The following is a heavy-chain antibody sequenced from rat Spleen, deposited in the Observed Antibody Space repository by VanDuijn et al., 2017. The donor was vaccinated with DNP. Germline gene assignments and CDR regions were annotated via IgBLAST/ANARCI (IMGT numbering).Heavy chain of an antibody. CDR1: GFTFSSFP. D-gene: IGHD1-1*01. CDR3: TRVIYYYLDY. J-gene: IGHJ2*01. CDR2: ISTSGGST. Sequence: EVQLVESGGGLVQPGRSMKLSCAASGFTFSSFPMAWVRQAPTKGLEWVATISTSGGSTYYRDSVKGRFTISRDNAKSTLYLQMNSLRSEDTATYYCTRVIYYYLDYWGQGVMVTVPS. V-gene: IGHV5-46*01.